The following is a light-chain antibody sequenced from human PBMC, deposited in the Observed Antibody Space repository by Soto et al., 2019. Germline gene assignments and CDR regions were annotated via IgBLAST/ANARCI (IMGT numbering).Light chain of an antibody. V-gene: IGLV2-14*01. J-gene: IGLJ2*01. CDR2: DVS. CDR3: SSSTSSSTLV. CDR1: SSDVGGYNY. Sequence: QSALTQPASVSGSPGQSITISCTGTSSDVGGYNYVSWYQQHPGKAPQLMIYDVSNRPSGVSNRFSGSKSGNTASLTIAGLQAEDEAEYYCSSSTSSSTLVFGGGTKLTVL.